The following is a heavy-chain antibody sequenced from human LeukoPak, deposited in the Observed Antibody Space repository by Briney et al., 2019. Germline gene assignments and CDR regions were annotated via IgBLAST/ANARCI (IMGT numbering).Heavy chain of an antibody. J-gene: IGHJ5*02. CDR2: ILPIFGTA. CDR3: ARRTPQPRPKLVVLVAGTRGNWFDP. D-gene: IGHD6-19*01. Sequence: GASVKVSCKASGGTFSSYAISWVRQAPGQGLEWMGGILPIFGTANYAQKFQGRVTITADKSTSTGCMELSSLRSEDTAVYYCARRTPQPRPKLVVLVAGTRGNWFDPWGQGTLVTVSS. V-gene: IGHV1-69*06. CDR1: GGTFSSYA.